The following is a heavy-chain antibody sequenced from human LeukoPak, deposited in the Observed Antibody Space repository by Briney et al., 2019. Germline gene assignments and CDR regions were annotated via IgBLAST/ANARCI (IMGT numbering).Heavy chain of an antibody. CDR2: IYSGGST. V-gene: IGHV3-53*01. CDR3: AAGSVVTGFDY. J-gene: IGHJ4*02. Sequence: GGSLRLSCAASGFTVSSNYMSWVRQAPGKGLEWVSVIYSGGSTYYADSVKGRFTISRDNSKNTLYLRMNSLRAEDTAVYYCAAGSVVTGFDYWGQGTLVTVSS. D-gene: IGHD4-23*01. CDR1: GFTVSSNY.